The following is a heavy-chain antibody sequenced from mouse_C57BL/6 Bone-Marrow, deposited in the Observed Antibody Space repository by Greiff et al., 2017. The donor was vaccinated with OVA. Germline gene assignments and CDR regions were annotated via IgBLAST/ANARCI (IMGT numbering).Heavy chain of an antibody. CDR1: GFTFSDYG. V-gene: IGHV5-17*01. Sequence: EVQLVESGGGLVKPGGSLKLSCAASGFTFSDYGMHWVRQAPEKGLEWVAYISSGSSTIYYADTVKGRFTISRDNAKNTLFLQMTSLRSEDTAVYYCARKGPFTSEFAYWGQGTLVTVSA. CDR3: ARKGPFTSEFAY. J-gene: IGHJ3*01. CDR2: ISSGSSTI. D-gene: IGHD2-12*01.